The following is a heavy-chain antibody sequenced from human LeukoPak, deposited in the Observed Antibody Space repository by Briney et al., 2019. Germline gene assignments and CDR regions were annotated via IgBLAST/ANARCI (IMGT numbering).Heavy chain of an antibody. CDR1: GYSFTSYL. CDR3: ATIGYCSGGSCYPAPPHFDY. CDR2: IDPSDSYT. Sequence: GESLRISCKGSGYSFTSYLISWGRQMPGKGLEWMGRIDPSDSYTNYSPSFQGHVTISADKSISTAYLQWSSLKASDTAMYYCATIGYCSGGSCYPAPPHFDYWGQGTLVTVSS. V-gene: IGHV5-10-1*01. J-gene: IGHJ4*02. D-gene: IGHD2-15*01.